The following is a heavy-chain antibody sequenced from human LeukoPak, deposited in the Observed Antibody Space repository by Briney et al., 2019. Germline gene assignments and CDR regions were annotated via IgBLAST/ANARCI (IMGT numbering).Heavy chain of an antibody. CDR1: GYTFTSYG. J-gene: IGHJ4*02. D-gene: IGHD3-22*01. CDR3: ARAMMHYDSSGYRYYFDY. V-gene: IGHV1-18*01. Sequence: ASVKVSCKASGYTFTSYGISWVRQAPGQGLEWMGWISAYNGNTNYARKLQGRVTMTTDTSTSTAYMELRSLRSDDTAVYYCARAMMHYDSSGYRYYFDYWGQGTLVTVSS. CDR2: ISAYNGNT.